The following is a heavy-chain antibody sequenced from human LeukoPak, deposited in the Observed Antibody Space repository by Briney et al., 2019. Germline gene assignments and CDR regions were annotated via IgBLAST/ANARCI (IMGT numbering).Heavy chain of an antibody. CDR3: ARGVVPAANVDFGFDY. CDR1: GFTFSSYE. CDR2: ISSSGSTI. V-gene: IGHV3-48*03. Sequence: GGSLRLSCAAPGFTFSSYEMNWVRQAPGKGLEWVSYISSSGSTIYYADSVKGRFTISRDNAKNSLYLQMNSLRAEDTAVYYCARGVVPAANVDFGFDYWGQGTLVTVSS. J-gene: IGHJ4*02. D-gene: IGHD2-2*01.